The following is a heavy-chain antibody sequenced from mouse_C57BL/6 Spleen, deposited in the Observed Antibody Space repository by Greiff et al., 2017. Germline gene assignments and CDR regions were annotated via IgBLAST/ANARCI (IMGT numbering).Heavy chain of an antibody. CDR2: INPGSGGT. V-gene: IGHV1-54*01. J-gene: IGHJ4*01. D-gene: IGHD2-4*01. CDR3: ASYLLRQDAMDY. CDR1: GYAFTNYL. Sequence: QVQLKQSGAELVRPGTSVKVSCKASGYAFTNYLIEWVKQRPGQGLEWIGVINPGSGGTNYNEKFKGKATLTADKSSSTAYMQLSSLTSEDSAVYFCASYLLRQDAMDYWGQGTSVTVSS.